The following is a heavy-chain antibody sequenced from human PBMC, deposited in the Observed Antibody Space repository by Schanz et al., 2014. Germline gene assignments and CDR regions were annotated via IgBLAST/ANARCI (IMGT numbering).Heavy chain of an antibody. CDR1: GFAFSSYG. D-gene: IGHD4-17*01. Sequence: EVQLLESGGGLVQPGGSLRLSCLASGFAFSSYGMNWLRQAPGKGLEWVSVIGVDGTTTYYADSVKGRFTISRDNAKNTLYLQMNTLRAEDTAVYYCARKMKLGVYGGKGHDSLDIWGQGTMVTVSS. CDR3: ARKMKLGVYGGKGHDSLDI. J-gene: IGHJ3*02. V-gene: IGHV3-23*01. CDR2: IGVDGTTT.